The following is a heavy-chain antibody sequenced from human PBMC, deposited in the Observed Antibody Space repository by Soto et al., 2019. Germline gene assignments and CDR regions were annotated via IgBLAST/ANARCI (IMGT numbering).Heavy chain of an antibody. D-gene: IGHD3-16*02. J-gene: IGHJ5*02. CDR2: IYSSGRT. V-gene: IGHV4-31*03. CDR3: ARMGLHLGELSRNWFDP. Sequence: QVQLQESGPGLVKPSQTLSLTCSLSGGSINSDEFYWTWIRQSPGKGLEWIGYIYSSGRTHYNPSLKSRINISLDTSNNPVSLRLSSVTAADTAVYYCARMGLHLGELSRNWFDPWGRGTLVTVSS. CDR1: GGSINSDEFY.